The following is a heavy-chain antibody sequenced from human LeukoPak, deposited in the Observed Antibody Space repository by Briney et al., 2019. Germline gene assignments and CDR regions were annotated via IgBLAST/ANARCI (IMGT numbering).Heavy chain of an antibody. CDR3: ARVLRYCSGGNCYSGGLGYMDV. J-gene: IGHJ6*03. D-gene: IGHD2-15*01. V-gene: IGHV3-21*04. Sequence: GGSLRLSCAASGFTFSSYSMNWVRQAPGKGLEWVSFISSSRSYIYYADSVKGRFTISRDNAKNSLFLQMNSLRAEDTAVYYCARVLRYCSGGNCYSGGLGYMDVWGKGTTVTISS. CDR1: GFTFSSYS. CDR2: ISSSRSYI.